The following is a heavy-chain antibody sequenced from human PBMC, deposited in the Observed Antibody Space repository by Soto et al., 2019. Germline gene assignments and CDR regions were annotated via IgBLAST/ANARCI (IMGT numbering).Heavy chain of an antibody. CDR1: GFTFTSSA. D-gene: IGHD3-22*01. CDR2: IVVGSGNT. Sequence: ASVKVSCKASGFTFTSSAMQWVRQARGQRLEWIGWIVVGSGNTNYAQKFQERVTITRDMSTSTAYMELSSLRSEDTAVYYCAAGGNDSSGYCFDYWGQGTLVTVSS. J-gene: IGHJ4*02. V-gene: IGHV1-58*02. CDR3: AAGGNDSSGYCFDY.